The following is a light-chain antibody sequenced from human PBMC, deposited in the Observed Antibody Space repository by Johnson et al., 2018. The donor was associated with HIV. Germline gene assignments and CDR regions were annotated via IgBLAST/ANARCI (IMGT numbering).Light chain of an antibody. Sequence: QSVLTQPPSVSAAPGQKVTISCSGSSSNIGNNYVSWYQQLPGTAPKLLIYENNKRPSGIPDRFSGSKSGTSATLGITGLQTGDEADYYCGTWDSSLSAGLFVTGTKVTVL. CDR1: SSNIGNNY. CDR2: ENN. V-gene: IGLV1-51*02. J-gene: IGLJ1*01. CDR3: GTWDSSLSAGL.